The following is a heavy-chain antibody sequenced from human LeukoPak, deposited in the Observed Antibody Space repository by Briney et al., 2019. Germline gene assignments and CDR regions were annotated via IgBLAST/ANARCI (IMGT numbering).Heavy chain of an antibody. D-gene: IGHD3-22*01. CDR1: GYPFTTYY. V-gene: IGHV1-46*01. Sequence: ASVKVSCKASGYPFTTYYMHWLRQAPGQGLQWMGIINPSGGSTTYAQKFQGRVTMTRDTPTVTAYMELSSLRSEDTAVYYCASSYDSSGYYYSWGQGTLVTVSS. CDR3: ASSYDSSGYYYS. J-gene: IGHJ4*02. CDR2: INPSGGST.